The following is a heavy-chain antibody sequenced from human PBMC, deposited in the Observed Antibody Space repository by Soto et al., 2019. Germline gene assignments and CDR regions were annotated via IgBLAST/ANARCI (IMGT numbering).Heavy chain of an antibody. CDR1: GGSINSDDYY. V-gene: IGHV4-30-4*01. J-gene: IGHJ4*02. CDR2: IYYSGRT. Sequence: QVQLQESGPGLVETSQTLSLTCTVSGGSINSDDYYWSWIRQPPGEGLEWIGNIYYSGRTHYNPSLNSRVTISIDTSKNQFSLRLTSVSAADTAVYYCARDRGNSPDYFDDWGKGTLVTVSS. D-gene: IGHD1-1*01. CDR3: ARDRGNSPDYFDD.